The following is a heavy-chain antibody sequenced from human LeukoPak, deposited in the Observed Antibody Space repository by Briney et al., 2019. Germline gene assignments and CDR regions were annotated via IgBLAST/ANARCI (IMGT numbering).Heavy chain of an antibody. CDR1: GFTFSSYW. Sequence: GGSLRLSCAASGFTFSSYWMHWVRQAPGKGLVWVSRINSDGSSTSYADSVKGRFTISRDNAKNTLYLQMNSLRAEDTAAYYCARYSVFRNYYDSSGYSELYYWGPGTLVTVSS. V-gene: IGHV3-74*01. J-gene: IGHJ4*02. CDR3: ARYSVFRNYYDSSGYSELYY. D-gene: IGHD3-22*01. CDR2: INSDGSST.